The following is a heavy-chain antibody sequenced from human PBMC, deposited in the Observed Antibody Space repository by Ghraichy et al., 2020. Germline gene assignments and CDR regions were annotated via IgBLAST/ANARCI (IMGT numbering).Heavy chain of an antibody. CDR3: TKDQCSGPASYGMDV. D-gene: IGHD6-19*01. J-gene: IGHJ6*02. CDR1: GFTFDDYT. Sequence: GGSLRLSCAASGFTFDDYTMHWVRQAPGKGLEWVSLISWEGGSTYYADSVKGRFTISRDNSKNSLYLQMNSLRTEDTALYYCTKDQCSGPASYGMDVWGQGTTVTVSS. V-gene: IGHV3-43*01. CDR2: ISWEGGST.